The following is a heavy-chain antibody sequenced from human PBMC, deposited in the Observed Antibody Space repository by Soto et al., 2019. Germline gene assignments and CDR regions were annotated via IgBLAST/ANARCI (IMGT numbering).Heavy chain of an antibody. D-gene: IGHD4-17*01. V-gene: IGHV3-23*01. CDR3: ATGTAVTTGDMAY. CDR1: GFTFSSFA. Sequence: EVQLLESGGGLVQPGGSLRHSCAASGFTFSSFAMTWVRQAPGKGLEWVSSLTGSGDSKYYADSVKGRFTISRDNSKNTLYLEMNSLSAGVPALCYCATGTAVTTGDMAYWGQGPLVTASS. CDR2: LTGSGDSK. J-gene: IGHJ4*02.